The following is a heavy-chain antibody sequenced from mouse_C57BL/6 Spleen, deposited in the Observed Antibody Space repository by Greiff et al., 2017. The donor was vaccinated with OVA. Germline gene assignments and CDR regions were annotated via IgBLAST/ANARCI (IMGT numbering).Heavy chain of an antibody. D-gene: IGHD1-1*01. CDR1: GFNIKDYY. J-gene: IGHJ1*03. CDR3: ASPPDYYGSSPLGYFDV. V-gene: IGHV14-2*01. Sequence: VQLQQSGAELVQPGASVKLSCTASGFNIKDYYMHWVKQRTEQGLEWIGRIDPEDGETKYAPKFQGKATITEDTSSNTAYLKLSSLTSEDTAVYSCASPPDYYGSSPLGYFDVWGTGTTVTVSS. CDR2: IDPEDGET.